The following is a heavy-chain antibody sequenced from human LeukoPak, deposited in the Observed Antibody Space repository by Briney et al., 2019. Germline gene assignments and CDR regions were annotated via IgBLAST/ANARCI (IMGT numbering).Heavy chain of an antibody. Sequence: GGSLRLSCAASGFTFSSYAMSWVRQAPGKGLEWVSAISGSAGSTYYADSVKGRFTISRDNSKNTLYLQMNSLRAEDTAVYYCAKDIDNWNDVPKLYYYGMDVWGQGTTVTVSS. CDR3: AKDIDNWNDVPKLYYYGMDV. CDR1: GFTFSSYA. CDR2: ISGSAGST. J-gene: IGHJ6*02. V-gene: IGHV3-23*01. D-gene: IGHD1-20*01.